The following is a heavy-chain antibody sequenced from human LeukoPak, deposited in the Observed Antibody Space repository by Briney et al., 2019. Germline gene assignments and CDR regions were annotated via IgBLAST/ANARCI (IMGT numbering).Heavy chain of an antibody. Sequence: SETLSLTCTVSGGSISSSSYYWGWIRQPPGKGLEWIGSIYYSGSTYYNPSLKSRVTISVDTSKNQFSLKLSSVTAADTAVYYCARVRGYELEYYFDYWGQGTLVTVSS. D-gene: IGHD5-12*01. J-gene: IGHJ4*02. CDR3: ARVRGYELEYYFDY. CDR1: GGSISSSSYY. CDR2: IYYSGST. V-gene: IGHV4-39*07.